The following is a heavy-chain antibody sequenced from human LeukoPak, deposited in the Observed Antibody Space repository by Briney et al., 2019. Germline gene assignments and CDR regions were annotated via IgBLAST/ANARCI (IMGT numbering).Heavy chain of an antibody. CDR3: ARGRPTTSIAAAGVNWFDP. V-gene: IGHV1-69*06. CDR2: IIPIFGTA. D-gene: IGHD6-13*01. CDR1: GGTFSSYG. J-gene: IGHJ5*02. Sequence: GASVKVSCKASGGTFSSYGISWVRQAPGQGLEWMGGIIPIFGTANYAQKFQGRVTITADKSTSTAYMELSSLRSEDTAVYYCARGRPTTSIAAAGVNWFDPWGQGTLVTVSS.